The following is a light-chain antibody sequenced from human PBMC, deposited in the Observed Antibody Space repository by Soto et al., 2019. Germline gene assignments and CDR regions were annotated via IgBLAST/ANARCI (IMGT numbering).Light chain of an antibody. Sequence: EIVPTQSPATLSVSPGEGLTLSCRASQTVPSRIAWYQQKPGQAPRLLIYGASTRATGVPDRFSGTGSGTEFTLTISSLKSEDYGVYYCQQYKSWPPITFGQGTRLEIK. CDR3: QQYKSWPPIT. J-gene: IGKJ5*01. CDR2: GAS. V-gene: IGKV3-15*01. CDR1: QTVPSR.